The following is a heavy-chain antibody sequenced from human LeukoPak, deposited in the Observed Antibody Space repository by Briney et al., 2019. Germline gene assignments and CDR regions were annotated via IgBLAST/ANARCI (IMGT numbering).Heavy chain of an antibody. J-gene: IGHJ4*02. V-gene: IGHV4-59*01. Sequence: SETLSLTCTVSGGSISSYYWSWIRQPPGKGLEWIGYIYYSGSTNYNPSLKSRVTISVDTSKNQFSLKLSSVTAADTAVYYCARGPGSYYGSGSYYNPGVNFDYWGQGTLVTVSS. CDR1: GGSISSYY. CDR2: IYYSGST. CDR3: ARGPGSYYGSGSYYNPGVNFDY. D-gene: IGHD3-10*01.